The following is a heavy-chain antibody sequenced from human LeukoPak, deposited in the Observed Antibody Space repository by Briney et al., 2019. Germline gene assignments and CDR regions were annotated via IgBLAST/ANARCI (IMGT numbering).Heavy chain of an antibody. J-gene: IGHJ4*02. Sequence: SETLSPTCTVSGGSNSSYYWSWIRQPPGKGLEWIGYIYYSGSTNYNPSLKSRVTISVDTSKNQFSLKLSSVTAADTAVYYCARLGYSGYDYIDYWGQGTLVTVSS. CDR2: IYYSGST. CDR1: GGSNSSYY. CDR3: ARLGYSGYDYIDY. V-gene: IGHV4-59*01. D-gene: IGHD5-12*01.